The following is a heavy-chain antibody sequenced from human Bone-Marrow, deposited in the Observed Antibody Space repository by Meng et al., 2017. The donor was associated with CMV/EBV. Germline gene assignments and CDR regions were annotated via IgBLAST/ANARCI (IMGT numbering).Heavy chain of an antibody. CDR1: GFTFSSYA. Sequence: GESLKISCAASGFTFSSYAMHWGRQAPGKGLEWVAVISYDGSNKYYADSVKGRFTISRDNSKNTLYLQMNSLRAEDTAVYYCARDFWSGYYLGMDVWGQGTTVTVSS. V-gene: IGHV3-30-3*01. CDR2: ISYDGSNK. CDR3: ARDFWSGYYLGMDV. J-gene: IGHJ6*02. D-gene: IGHD3-3*01.